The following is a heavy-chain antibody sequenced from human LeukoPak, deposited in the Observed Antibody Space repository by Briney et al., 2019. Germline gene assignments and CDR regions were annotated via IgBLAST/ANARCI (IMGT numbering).Heavy chain of an antibody. D-gene: IGHD3-3*01. CDR1: GFTFSSYW. CDR3: ARDGPSSFGVHDY. Sequence: GGSQRLSCAASGFTFSSYWMHWVRQAPGKGLVWVSRINSDGSSTNYADSVKGRFTISRNNAKNTLYLQMNSLRAEDTAVYYCARDGPSSFGVHDYWGQGTLVTVSS. V-gene: IGHV3-74*01. J-gene: IGHJ4*02. CDR2: INSDGSST.